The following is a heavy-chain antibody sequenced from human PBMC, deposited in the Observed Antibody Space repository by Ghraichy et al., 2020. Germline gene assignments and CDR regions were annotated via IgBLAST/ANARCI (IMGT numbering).Heavy chain of an antibody. V-gene: IGHV3-30-3*01. CDR1: GFTFSSYA. Sequence: GGSLRLSCAASGFTFSSYAMHWVRQAPGKGLEWVAVISYDGSNKYYADSVKGRFTISRDNSKNTLYLQMNSLRAEDTAVYYCARDHDGYSYGYPYFDYWGQGTLVTVSS. D-gene: IGHD5-18*01. CDR2: ISYDGSNK. J-gene: IGHJ4*02. CDR3: ARDHDGYSYGYPYFDY.